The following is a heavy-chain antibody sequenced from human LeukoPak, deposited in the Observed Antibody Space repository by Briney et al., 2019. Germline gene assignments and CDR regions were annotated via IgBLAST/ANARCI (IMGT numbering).Heavy chain of an antibody. CDR3: ARVVPPTDYGSGSYFWDPYYFDY. CDR1: GFTFSSYG. CDR2: ISGSGGGT. J-gene: IGHJ4*02. V-gene: IGHV3-23*01. D-gene: IGHD3-10*01. Sequence: GGTLRLSCAASGFTFSSYGMSWVRQAPGKGLEWVSAISGSGGGTYYADSVKGRFTISRDNSKNTLYLQMNNLRAEDTAVYYCARVVPPTDYGSGSYFWDPYYFDYWGQGTLVTVSS.